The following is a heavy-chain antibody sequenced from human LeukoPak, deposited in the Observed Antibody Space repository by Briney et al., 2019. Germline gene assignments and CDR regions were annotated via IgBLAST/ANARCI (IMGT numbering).Heavy chain of an antibody. J-gene: IGHJ6*04. CDR2: IYHSGST. CDR3: ARDTGSSSGGGSGMDV. D-gene: IGHD6-13*01. V-gene: IGHV4-38-2*02. Sequence: SETLSLTCAVSGYSISSGYYWSWIRQPPGKGLEWIGSIYHSGSTLYNPCLKSRVTISVDTSKTQFSLNLSSVTAADTAVYYCARDTGSSSGGGSGMDVWGKGTTVTVSS. CDR1: GYSISSGYY.